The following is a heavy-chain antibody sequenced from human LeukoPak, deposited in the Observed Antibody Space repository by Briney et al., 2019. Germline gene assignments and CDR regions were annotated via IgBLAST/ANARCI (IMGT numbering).Heavy chain of an antibody. CDR3: AKERDWGFDY. D-gene: IGHD3-16*01. Sequence: GGSLRLSCAASGFTFSSNGMHWVRQAPGKGLEWVVVISYDESNKYYADSAKGRFTVSRDNSKNTLYLQLNSLKTGDTAVYYCAKERDWGFDYWGQGTLVTVPS. CDR1: GFTFSSNG. V-gene: IGHV3-30*18. J-gene: IGHJ4*02. CDR2: ISYDESNK.